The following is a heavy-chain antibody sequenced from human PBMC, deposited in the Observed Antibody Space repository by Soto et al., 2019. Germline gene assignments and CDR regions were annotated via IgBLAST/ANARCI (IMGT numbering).Heavy chain of an antibody. CDR3: AKDRGGDCPDNSCYFGADY. V-gene: IGHV3-30*18. Sequence: GGSLRLSCVGSGFTFSSYGMHWVRQAPGKGLECVAVISDTGSSHYYAASVEGRFTISRENSKNTLSLHMDRLRVEDTAVYYCAKDRGGDCPDNSCYFGADYWGQGTPVTAPQ. D-gene: IGHD2-2*01. J-gene: IGHJ4*02. CDR2: ISDTGSSH. CDR1: GFTFSSYG.